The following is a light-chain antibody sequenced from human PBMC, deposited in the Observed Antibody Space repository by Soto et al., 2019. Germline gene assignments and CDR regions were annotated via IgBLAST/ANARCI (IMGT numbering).Light chain of an antibody. CDR2: RAS. CDR1: QTLSGNY. Sequence: EIVLTQSPGTLSLSPGERATLSCSASQTLSGNYLAWYQHKPGQAPRILIYRASTRATGVSDRFSGSGSGTDFTLTITRLAPEDFATYYCHHYGASPWAFGQGTKVDI. J-gene: IGKJ1*01. CDR3: HHYGASPWA. V-gene: IGKV3-20*01.